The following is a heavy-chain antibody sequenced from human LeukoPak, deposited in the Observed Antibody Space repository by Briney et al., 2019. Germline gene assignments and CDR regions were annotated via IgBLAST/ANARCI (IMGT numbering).Heavy chain of an antibody. Sequence: VASVKVSCKGSGYTFTSYGISWVRQAPGQGGEGRGWISAYKGNRNYAQKLQGRVTITTDTSTSTAYMELRSLRSDDTAVYYCARGGYSYGYHFDYWGQGTLVTVSS. CDR2: ISAYKGNR. J-gene: IGHJ4*02. CDR3: ARGGYSYGYHFDY. D-gene: IGHD5-18*01. V-gene: IGHV1-18*01. CDR1: GYTFTSYG.